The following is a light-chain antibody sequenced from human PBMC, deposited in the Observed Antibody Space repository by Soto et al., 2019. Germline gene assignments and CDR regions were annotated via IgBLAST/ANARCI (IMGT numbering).Light chain of an antibody. J-gene: IGKJ1*01. CDR3: QQYNTYPGT. Sequence: DIHMTQAPSTLSASVGDRVTITCRTSQSISKFLAWYQQQPGKAPKLLIYDASTLESGVPSRFSGSGSGTEFTLTISSLQPDDFASYYCQQYNTYPGTFGQGSKVEIK. CDR2: DAS. V-gene: IGKV1-5*01. CDR1: QSISKF.